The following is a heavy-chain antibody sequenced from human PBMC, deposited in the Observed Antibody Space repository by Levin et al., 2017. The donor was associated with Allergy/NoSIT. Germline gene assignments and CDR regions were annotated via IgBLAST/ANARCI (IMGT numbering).Heavy chain of an antibody. Sequence: QPGGSLRLSCAASGFTFSSYGMHWVRQAPGKGLEWVAVIASDGRDKHYADSVKGRFTISRDNSKNTLYLQMNSLRAEDTAVYYCAKDRAIGAAWYLLDYWGQGTLVTVSS. CDR1: GFTFSSYG. D-gene: IGHD2-15*01. V-gene: IGHV3-30*18. CDR3: AKDRAIGAAWYLLDY. J-gene: IGHJ4*02. CDR2: IASDGRDK.